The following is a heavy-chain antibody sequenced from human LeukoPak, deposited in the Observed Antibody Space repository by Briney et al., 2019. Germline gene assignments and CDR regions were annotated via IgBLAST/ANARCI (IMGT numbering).Heavy chain of an antibody. V-gene: IGHV3-20*04. CDR3: ARARDSSVEAADY. CDR2: INRNTAVT. J-gene: IGHJ4*02. D-gene: IGHD3-22*01. Sequence: GGSLRLSCAASGFTFGDYGMSWVRQAPGKGLEWVSGINRNTAVTGYGDSVMGRFSVSRDNAKNSLYLQMNSLRVEDTALYYCARARDSSVEAADYWGQGTLVTVSS. CDR1: GFTFGDYG.